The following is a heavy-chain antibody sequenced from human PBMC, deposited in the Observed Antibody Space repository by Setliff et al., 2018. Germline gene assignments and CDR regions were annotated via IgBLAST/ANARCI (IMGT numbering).Heavy chain of an antibody. Sequence: SETLSLTCTVSGGSFTPYYWSWIRQPPGKGLEWIGYVYYSGTAYYNPSLKSRVTVIVDTSKNQFSLRLSSVTAADTAVYYCARRYPPYYFDYWGQGTLVTVS. J-gene: IGHJ4*02. D-gene: IGHD3-16*02. CDR3: ARRYPPYYFDY. V-gene: IGHV4-59*01. CDR2: VYYSGTA. CDR1: GGSFTPYY.